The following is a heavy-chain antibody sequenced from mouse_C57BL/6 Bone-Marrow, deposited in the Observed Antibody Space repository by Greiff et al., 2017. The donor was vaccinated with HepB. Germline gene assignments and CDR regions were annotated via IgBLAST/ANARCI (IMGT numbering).Heavy chain of an antibody. CDR2: IWSGGST. J-gene: IGHJ4*01. V-gene: IGHV2-4*01. Sequence: VQLQESGPGLVQPSQSLSITCTVSGFSLTSYGVHWVRQPPGKGLEWLGVIWSGGSTDYNAAFISRLSISKDNSKSQVFFKMNSLQADDTAIYYCANPYYSNYDAMDYWGQGTSVTVSS. CDR3: ANPYYSNYDAMDY. CDR1: GFSLTSYG. D-gene: IGHD2-5*01.